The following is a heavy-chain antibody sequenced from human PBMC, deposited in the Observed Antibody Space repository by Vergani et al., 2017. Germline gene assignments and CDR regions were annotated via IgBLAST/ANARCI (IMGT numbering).Heavy chain of an antibody. CDR3: AREPPLTGFFDY. CDR1: GYTFTAYY. Sequence: QVQLVQSGAEVGKPGASVKISCKASGYTFTAYYIHWVRQAPEQGLEWVGVISPDGFSTFYEHKFQGRVTITRDTSTSTVYVEVTSLRSDDTAVYYCAREPPLTGFFDYWGQGTLVTVSS. D-gene: IGHD3-9*01. CDR2: ISPDGFST. J-gene: IGHJ4*02. V-gene: IGHV1-46*03.